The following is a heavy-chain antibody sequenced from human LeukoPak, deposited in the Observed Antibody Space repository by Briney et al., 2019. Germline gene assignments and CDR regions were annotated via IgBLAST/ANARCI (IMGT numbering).Heavy chain of an antibody. J-gene: IGHJ4*02. CDR1: GGTFSSYA. V-gene: IGHV1-69*06. D-gene: IGHD1-26*01. Sequence: SVKVSCQASGGTFSSYAISWVRQAPGQGLEWMGGIIPIFGTANYAQKFQGRVTITADKSTSTAYMELNSLRAEDTAVYYCAKPNSGSFFPRLTIDYWGQGTLVTVSS. CDR3: AKPNSGSFFPRLTIDY. CDR2: IIPIFGTA.